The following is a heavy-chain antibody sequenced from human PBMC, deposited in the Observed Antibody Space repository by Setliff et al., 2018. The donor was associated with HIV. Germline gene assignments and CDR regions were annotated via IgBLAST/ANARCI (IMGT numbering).Heavy chain of an antibody. V-gene: IGHV4-59*08. CDR2: IFHSGST. CDR1: GGAMSGFY. Sequence: SETLSLTCTVFGGAMSGFYWSWIRRPPGKGLEYIGDIFHSGSTNYDYSLRSRVTISIDTSRNIFSLRLTSVTAADTAIYYCARRKSFALSPFDSWGQGALVTVSS. CDR3: ARRKSFALSPFDS. J-gene: IGHJ4*02. D-gene: IGHD3-16*01.